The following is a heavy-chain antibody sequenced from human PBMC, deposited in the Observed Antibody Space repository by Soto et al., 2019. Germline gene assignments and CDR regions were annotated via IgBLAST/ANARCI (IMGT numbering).Heavy chain of an antibody. CDR2: TYYRSKWYN. V-gene: IGHV6-1*01. D-gene: IGHD2-15*01. Sequence: SQTLSLTCAISWYSVSSNSAAWNWIRQSPSRGLEWLGRTYYRSKWYNDYAVSVKSRITINPDTSKNQFSLQLNSVTPEDTAVYYCARGYCSGRRRYYYYGMDVRGQGTTVTVSS. CDR1: WYSVSSNSAA. J-gene: IGHJ6*02. CDR3: ARGYCSGRRRYYYYGMDV.